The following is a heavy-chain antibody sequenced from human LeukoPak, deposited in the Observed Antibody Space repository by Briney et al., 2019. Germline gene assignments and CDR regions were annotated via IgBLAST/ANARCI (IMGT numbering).Heavy chain of an antibody. CDR3: ARSGYYDSRSYYGMDV. D-gene: IGHD3-22*01. CDR1: GYSISSGHY. J-gene: IGHJ6*02. V-gene: IGHV4-38-2*02. Sequence: SETLSLTCTVSGYSISSGHYWGWIRQPPGQGLEWIVSTYHSGGTFYNPSLKSRVTISVDTSKNQFSLNLTSVTAADTAVYYCARSGYYDSRSYYGMDVWGQGTTVTVSS. CDR2: TYHSGGT.